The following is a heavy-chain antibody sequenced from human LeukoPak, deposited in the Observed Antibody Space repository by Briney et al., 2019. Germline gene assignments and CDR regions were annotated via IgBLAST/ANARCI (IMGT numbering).Heavy chain of an antibody. CDR3: ARLFLGLGYGDSYAFDI. V-gene: IGHV4-59*05. J-gene: IGHJ3*02. CDR1: GGSISSYY. Sequence: SETLSLTCTVSGGSISSYYWSWIRQPAGKGLEWIGSIYYSGSTYYNPSLKSRVTISVDTSKNQFSLKLSSVTAADTAVYYCARLFLGLGYGDSYAFDIWGQGTMVTVSS. CDR2: IYYSGST. D-gene: IGHD4-17*01.